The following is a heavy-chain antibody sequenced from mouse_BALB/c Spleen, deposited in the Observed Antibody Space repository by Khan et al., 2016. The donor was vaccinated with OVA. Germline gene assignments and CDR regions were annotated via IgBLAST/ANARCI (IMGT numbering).Heavy chain of an antibody. Sequence: EVQLQESGPSLVKPSQTLSLTCSVTGVSITSGYWSWIRKFPGNKLEYMGYMIYTGYTDYNPSLKSRLAITRHTSKNQYYLQLNSVTTEDTATYDCARSTYRYAFAYWGQGTLVTVSA. D-gene: IGHD2-14*01. CDR2: MIYTGYT. CDR1: GVSITSGY. CDR3: ARSTYRYAFAY. V-gene: IGHV3-8*02. J-gene: IGHJ3*01.